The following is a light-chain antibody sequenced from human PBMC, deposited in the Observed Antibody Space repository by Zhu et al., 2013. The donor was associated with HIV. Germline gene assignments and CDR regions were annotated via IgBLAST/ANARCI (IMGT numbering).Light chain of an antibody. CDR1: QSVSSSY. CDR2: GTS. J-gene: IGKJ4*01. V-gene: IGKV3-20*01. Sequence: EIVLTQSPGTLSLSPGERATLSCRASQSVSSSYLAWYRHKPGQAPRLLVFGTSNRAAGIPDRFSGSGSGTDFTLTISRLEPEDFAIYYCRQYGYMPLTFGGGTRVEIK. CDR3: RQYGYMPLT.